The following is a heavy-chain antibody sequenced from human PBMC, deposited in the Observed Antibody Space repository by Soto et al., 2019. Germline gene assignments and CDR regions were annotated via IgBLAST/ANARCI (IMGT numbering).Heavy chain of an antibody. CDR1: GFSIISYY. D-gene: IGHD2-8*01. V-gene: IGHV4-59*01. CDR2: IYYSGST. CDR3: ARPNLMNWLDP. Sequence: SDTLSLTCTFSGFSIISYYWSWILQPPGKGLEWIGYIYYSGSTNYNPSLKSRVTISVDTSKNLFSLKLSSVTAADTAVYDGARPNLMNWLDPWGKGNLVTV. J-gene: IGHJ5*02.